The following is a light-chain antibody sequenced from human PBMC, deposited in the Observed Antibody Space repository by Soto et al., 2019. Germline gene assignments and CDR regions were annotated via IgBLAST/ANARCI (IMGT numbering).Light chain of an antibody. CDR2: GAS. V-gene: IGKV3-15*01. CDR1: QSVSSN. CDR3: QQYNSWWT. Sequence: EIVMTQSPATLSVSPVERATLSCRAGQSVSSNLAWYQQKPGQAPRLLIYGASTRATGIPARFTGSGSGTEFTLTISSLQFDDSAVYYCQQYNSWWTFGQGTKVDIK. J-gene: IGKJ1*01.